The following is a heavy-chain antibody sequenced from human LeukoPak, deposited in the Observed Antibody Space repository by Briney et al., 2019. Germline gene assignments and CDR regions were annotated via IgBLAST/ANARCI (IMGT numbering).Heavy chain of an antibody. V-gene: IGHV3-30*03. J-gene: IGHJ3*02. Sequence: GGSLRLSCAASGFTFSSYGMHWVRQAPGKGLEWVAVISYDGSNKYYADSVKGRFTISRDNSKNTLYLQMNSLRAEDTAVYYCASGSPPDIWGQGTMVTVSS. D-gene: IGHD1-26*01. CDR1: GFTFSSYG. CDR2: ISYDGSNK. CDR3: ASGSPPDI.